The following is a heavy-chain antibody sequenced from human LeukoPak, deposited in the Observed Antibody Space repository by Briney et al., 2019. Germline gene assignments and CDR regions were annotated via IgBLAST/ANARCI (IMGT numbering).Heavy chain of an antibody. CDR1: GFTFNSHA. Sequence: GGSLRLSCAASGFTFNSHAMHWVRQAPGKGLEWAAFVSWDGKIFSYADFVKGRFTISRDNSRNTLYLHMNSLRTDDTAIYFCARDLSRTYTVDYWGQGTLVTVSS. V-gene: IGHV3-30*04. CDR2: VSWDGKIF. D-gene: IGHD3-16*01. CDR3: ARDLSRTYTVDY. J-gene: IGHJ4*02.